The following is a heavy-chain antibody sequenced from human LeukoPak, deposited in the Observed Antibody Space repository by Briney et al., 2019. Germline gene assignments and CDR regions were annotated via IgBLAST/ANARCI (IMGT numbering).Heavy chain of an antibody. CDR1: GFTVISNY. Sequence: PGGSLRLSWAASGFTVISNYMSWVRQAPGKGLEWVSVIYSGGSTYYADSVKGRFTISRDNSKNTLYLQMNSLRAEDTAVYYCAIWWPHQRPLVSPGIAVAGQTIMDVWGQGTTVTVSS. CDR2: IYSGGST. CDR3: AIWWPHQRPLVSPGIAVAGQTIMDV. D-gene: IGHD6-19*01. V-gene: IGHV3-66*01. J-gene: IGHJ6*02.